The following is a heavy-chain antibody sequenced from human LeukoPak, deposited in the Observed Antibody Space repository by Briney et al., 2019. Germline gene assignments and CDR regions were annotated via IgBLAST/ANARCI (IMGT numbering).Heavy chain of an antibody. CDR3: ARGSYSSSSADY. D-gene: IGHD6-6*01. Sequence: GGSLRLSCAASGFTVSSNYMNWVRQAPGKGLEWVSVIYSGGSTYYADSVKGRFTISRDNSKNMLYLQMNSLRAEDTAVYYCARGSYSSSSADYWGQGTLVTVSS. V-gene: IGHV3-66*01. CDR2: IYSGGST. CDR1: GFTVSSNY. J-gene: IGHJ4*02.